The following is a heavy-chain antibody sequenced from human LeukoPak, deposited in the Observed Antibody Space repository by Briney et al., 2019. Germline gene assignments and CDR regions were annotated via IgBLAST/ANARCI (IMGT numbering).Heavy chain of an antibody. V-gene: IGHV3-48*03. D-gene: IGHD3-10*01. CDR2: ISVSASPM. Sequence: GGSLRLSCAASGFTFSNYEMTWVRQAPGKGLEWVSYISVSASPMYYADSVKGRFTISRDNAKNSLYLQMNSLRAEDTAVYYSARKSGDLDYWGQGTLVTVSS. CDR3: ARKSGDLDY. CDR1: GFTFSNYE. J-gene: IGHJ4*02.